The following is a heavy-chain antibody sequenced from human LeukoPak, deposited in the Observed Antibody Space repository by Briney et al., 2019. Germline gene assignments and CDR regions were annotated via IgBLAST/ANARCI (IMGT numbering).Heavy chain of an antibody. V-gene: IGHV3-21*01. J-gene: IGHJ4*02. CDR3: ASEAAASTGNF. Sequence: GSLRLSCAASGFTLSTYSMNWVRQAPGKGLEWVSSISSSSSYIFYADSVKGRFTISRDNAKNSLYLQMKSLRAEDTAVYYCASEAAASTGNFWGQGTLVTVSS. CDR1: GFTLSTYS. CDR2: ISSSSSYI. D-gene: IGHD6-13*01.